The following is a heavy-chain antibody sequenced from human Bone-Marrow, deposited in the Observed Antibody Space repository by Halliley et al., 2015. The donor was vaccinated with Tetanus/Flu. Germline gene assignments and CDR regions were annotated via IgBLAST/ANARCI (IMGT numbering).Heavy chain of an antibody. CDR1: GASITSDTYY. CDR2: VHHSGST. Sequence: TLSLTCTVSGASITSDTYYWSWIRQHPGKGLEWIGYVHHSGSTYDNLSLRSRLSISVDTSKNQFSLKLSSVTAADTAVYYCARALGGGSGTNTDNWFDPWGQGTLVTVSS. J-gene: IGHJ5*02. CDR3: ARALGGGSGTNTDNWFDP. D-gene: IGHD2-8*01. V-gene: IGHV4-31*03.